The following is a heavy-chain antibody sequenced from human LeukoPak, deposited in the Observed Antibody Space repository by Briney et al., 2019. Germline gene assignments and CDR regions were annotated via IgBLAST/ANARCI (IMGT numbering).Heavy chain of an antibody. D-gene: IGHD2-21*01. CDR1: GFTFSSYG. CDR2: IWYDGSNK. Sequence: GRSLRLSCAASGFTFSSYGMHWVRQAPGKGLEWVAVIWYDGSNKFYAVSVKGSFTISRDNSKNTLYLQMNSLRAEDTAVYYCAARGDALDYWGQGTLVTVSS. CDR3: AARGDALDY. V-gene: IGHV3-33*01. J-gene: IGHJ4*02.